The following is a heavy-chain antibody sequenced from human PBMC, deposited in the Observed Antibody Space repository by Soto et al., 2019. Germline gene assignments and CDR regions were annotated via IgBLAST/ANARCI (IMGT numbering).Heavy chain of an antibody. J-gene: IGHJ6*02. CDR1: GGSFSGFY. CDR2: INHSGST. V-gene: IGHV4-34*01. CDR3: ARGAPGMDV. Sequence: QVQLQQWGARLLKPSETLSLTCAVYGGSFSGFYWSWIRQPPGKGLEWIGEINHSGSTNYNPSLKSRVTISVDTSKNQFSLKLSSVTAADTAVYYCARGAPGMDVWGQGTTVTVSS.